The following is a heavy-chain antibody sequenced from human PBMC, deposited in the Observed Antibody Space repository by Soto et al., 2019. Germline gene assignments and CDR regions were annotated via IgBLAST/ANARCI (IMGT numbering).Heavy chain of an antibody. Sequence: SETLSLTCTVSGCSISSGGYYWIWIRQHPGKGLEWIGSIYYSGSTYYNPSLKSRVTISVDTSKNQFSLKLSSVTAADTAVYYCARGGKTVTTFDYWGQGTLVTVSS. CDR2: IYYSGST. D-gene: IGHD4-17*01. CDR3: ARGGKTVTTFDY. V-gene: IGHV4-39*01. J-gene: IGHJ4*02. CDR1: GCSISSGGYY.